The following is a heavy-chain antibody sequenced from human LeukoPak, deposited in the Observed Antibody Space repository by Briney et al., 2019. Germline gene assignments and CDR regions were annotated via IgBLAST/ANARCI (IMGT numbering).Heavy chain of an antibody. CDR1: GLTFSSHW. D-gene: IGHD1-26*01. CDR3: AREELAYYFDY. J-gene: IGHJ4*02. Sequence: GSLRLSCAAPGLTFSSHWMHWVRQAPGKGLEWIGEINHSGSTNYNPSLKSRVTISVDTSKNQFSLKLSSVTAADTAVYYRAREELAYYFDYWGQGTLVTVSS. V-gene: IGHV4-34*01. CDR2: INHSGST.